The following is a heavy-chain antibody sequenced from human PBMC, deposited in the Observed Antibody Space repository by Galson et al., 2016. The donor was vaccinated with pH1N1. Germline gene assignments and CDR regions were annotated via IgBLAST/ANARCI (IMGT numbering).Heavy chain of an antibody. V-gene: IGHV7-4-1*02. D-gene: IGHD3-9*01. CDR3: ARETPSPSPTVLRYFDWSRGLSAFDM. CDR1: GYTFTSNA. J-gene: IGHJ3*02. Sequence: SVKVSCKASGYTFTSNAMNWVRQAPGQELEWMGWINTKTGNPTYAQGFTGRFVFSLDTSVNTAYLQINSLKADDTAVYYCARETPSPSPTVLRYFDWSRGLSAFDMWGRGTLVTVSS. CDR2: INTKTGNP.